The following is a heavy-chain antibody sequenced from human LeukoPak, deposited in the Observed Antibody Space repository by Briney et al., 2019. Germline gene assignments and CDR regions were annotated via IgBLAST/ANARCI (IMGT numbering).Heavy chain of an antibody. D-gene: IGHD3-10*01. CDR3: ARVTRFTQFGELWFDS. CDR2: IYYSGST. V-gene: IGHV4-31*03. Sequence: SSQTLSLTCTVSGGSISSGGYYWSWIRQHPGKGLEWIGYIYYSGSTYYNPSLKSRVTISVDTSKNQFSLKLTSVTAADTAVYYCARVTRFTQFGELWFDSWGQGTLLTVSS. J-gene: IGHJ5*01. CDR1: GGSISSGGYY.